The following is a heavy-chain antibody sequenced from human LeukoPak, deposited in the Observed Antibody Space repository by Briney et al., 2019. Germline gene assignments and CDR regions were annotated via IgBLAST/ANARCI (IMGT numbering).Heavy chain of an antibody. CDR1: GYTFTSYG. V-gene: IGHV1-18*01. D-gene: IGHD2-2*01. Sequence: ASVKVSCKASGYTFTSYGISWVRQAPGQGLEWMGWISAYNGNTNYAQKLQGRVTMTTDTSTSTAYMELRSLRSDDTAVYYCARDCSSTSCYFRPNDYWGQGTLVTLSS. J-gene: IGHJ4*02. CDR2: ISAYNGNT. CDR3: ARDCSSTSCYFRPNDY.